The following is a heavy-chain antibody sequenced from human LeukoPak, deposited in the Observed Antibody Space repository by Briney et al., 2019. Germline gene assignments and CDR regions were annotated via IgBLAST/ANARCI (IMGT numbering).Heavy chain of an antibody. J-gene: IGHJ4*02. D-gene: IGHD6-13*01. V-gene: IGHV3-43D*03. CDR2: ISWDGGST. CDR3: AKGRSIAAAGHFDY. Sequence: GGSLRLSCAASGFTFDDYAMHWVRQAPGKGLEWVSLISWDGGSTYYADSVKGRFTISRDNIKNSLYLQMNSLRAEDTALYYCAKGRSIAAAGHFDYWGQGTLVTVSS. CDR1: GFTFDDYA.